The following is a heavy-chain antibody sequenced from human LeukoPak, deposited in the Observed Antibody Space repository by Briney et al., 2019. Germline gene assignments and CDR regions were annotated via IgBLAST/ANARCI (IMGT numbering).Heavy chain of an antibody. Sequence: ASVKVSCKASGYTFTSYYMHWVRQAPGQGLEWMGIINPSGGSTSYAQKFQGRVTMTRDMSTSTVYMELSSLRSEDTAVYYCAKDFYDSSGYTRYYFDYWGQGTLVTVSS. D-gene: IGHD3-22*01. J-gene: IGHJ4*02. CDR2: INPSGGST. V-gene: IGHV1-46*01. CDR1: GYTFTSYY. CDR3: AKDFYDSSGYTRYYFDY.